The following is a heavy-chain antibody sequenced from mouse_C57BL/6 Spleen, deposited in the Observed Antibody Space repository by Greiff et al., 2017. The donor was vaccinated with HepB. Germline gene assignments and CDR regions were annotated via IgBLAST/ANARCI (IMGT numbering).Heavy chain of an antibody. CDR1: GYTFTDYN. V-gene: IGHV1-22*01. CDR2: INPNNGGT. Sequence: EVQGVESGPELVKPGASVKMSCKASGYTFTDYNMHWVKQSHGKSLEWIGYINPNNGGTSYNQKFKGKATLTVNKSSSTAYMELRSLTSEDSAVYYCARPGSSYWFAYWGQGTLVTVSA. CDR3: ARPGSSYWFAY. D-gene: IGHD1-1*01. J-gene: IGHJ3*01.